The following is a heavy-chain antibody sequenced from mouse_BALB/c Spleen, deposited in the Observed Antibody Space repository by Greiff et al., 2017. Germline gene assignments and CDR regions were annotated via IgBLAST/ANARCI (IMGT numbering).Heavy chain of an antibody. CDR2: INPYNGGT. V-gene: IGHV1-18*01. J-gene: IGHJ3*01. CDR3: ARNIYRYDAFAY. D-gene: IGHD2-14*01. CDR1: GYSFTGYT. Sequence: EVKLMESGPELVKPGASMKISCKASGYSFTGYTMNWVKQSHGKNLEWIGLINPYNGGTSYNQKFKGKATLTVDKSSSTAYMELLSLTSEDSAVYYCARNIYRYDAFAYWGQGTLVTVSA.